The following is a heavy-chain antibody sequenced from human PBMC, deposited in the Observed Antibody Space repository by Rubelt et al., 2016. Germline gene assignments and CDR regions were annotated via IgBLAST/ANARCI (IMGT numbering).Heavy chain of an antibody. V-gene: IGHV3-66*01. CDR2: IYRGGTT. CDR3: AKEGYSSSSGGRGYFDY. D-gene: IGHD6-13*01. J-gene: IGHJ4*02. CDR1: GFTVSSDY. Sequence: EVQLVQSGGDLVQPGGSLRLSCAASGFTVSSDYMSWVRQAPGKGLEWVAVIYRGGTTYYADSVKGRFTISRDNSKNTLYLQMNSLRAEDTAVYYCAKEGYSSSSGGRGYFDYWGQGTLVTVSS.